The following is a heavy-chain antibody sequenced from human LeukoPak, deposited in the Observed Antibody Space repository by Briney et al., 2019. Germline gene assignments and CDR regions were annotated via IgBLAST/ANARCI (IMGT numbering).Heavy chain of an antibody. D-gene: IGHD3-22*01. V-gene: IGHV3-23*01. CDR3: AKDPYDSSGYYYVGTNY. CDR2: ISGSGGST. CDR1: GFTFSSYA. J-gene: IGHJ4*02. Sequence: GGSLRLPCAASGFTFSSYAMSWVRQAPGKGLEWVSAISGSGGSTYYADSVKGRFTISRDNSKNTLYLQMNSLRAEDTAVYYCAKDPYDSSGYYYVGTNYWGQGTLVTVSS.